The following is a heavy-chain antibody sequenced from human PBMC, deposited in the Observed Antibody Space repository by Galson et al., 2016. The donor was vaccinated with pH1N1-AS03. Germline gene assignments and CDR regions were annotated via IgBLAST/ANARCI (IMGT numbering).Heavy chain of an antibody. J-gene: IGHJ4*02. V-gene: IGHV1-69*13. CDR3: AKSTTSNWYDCFDS. CDR2: IIARFATA. D-gene: IGHD2-2*01. CDR1: GGTFRSDA. Sequence: SVKVSCKAPGGTFRSDAISWIRQAPGQGLEWMGGIIARFATAHYGQRLQGRVTITADESTTTAYMELHSLTSEDTAVFYCAKSTTSNWYDCFDSWGQGSMVIVPS.